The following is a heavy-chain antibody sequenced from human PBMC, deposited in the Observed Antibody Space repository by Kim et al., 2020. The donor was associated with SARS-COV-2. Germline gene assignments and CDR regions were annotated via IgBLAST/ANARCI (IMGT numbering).Heavy chain of an antibody. D-gene: IGHD3-16*01. CDR2: ISSGNMYI. V-gene: IGHV3-21*01. CDR3: ARDRGRGTPDY. J-gene: IGHJ4*02. Sequence: GGSLRLSCAASGFTFSSYTMNWVRQAPGKGLEWVSSISSGNMYIYYADSVKGRFTISRDNAKNSLYLQMNSLRVDDLAVYFCARDRGRGTPDYWGQGTLVSVSS. CDR1: GFTFSSYT.